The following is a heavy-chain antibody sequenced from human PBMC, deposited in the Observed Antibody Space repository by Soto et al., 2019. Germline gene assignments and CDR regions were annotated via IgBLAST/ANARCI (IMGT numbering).Heavy chain of an antibody. J-gene: IGHJ5*02. CDR3: SRRAPEGFDP. CDR2: IDYRGTT. V-gene: IGHV4-39*01. Sequence: SETLSLTCTVSGGSISSSPYLWGWIRQPPGRGLEWIGSIDYRGTTYYNASLKSRVTLSLDTSKNQFSLKVNSLTAADTAVYFCSRRAPEGFDPWGQGTLVTVSS. CDR1: GGSISSSPYL.